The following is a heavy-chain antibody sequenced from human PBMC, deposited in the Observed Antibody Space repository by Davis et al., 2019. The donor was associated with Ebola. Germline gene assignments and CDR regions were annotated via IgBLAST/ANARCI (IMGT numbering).Heavy chain of an antibody. D-gene: IGHD6-19*01. CDR2: IYSIGKP. Sequence: MPSETLSPTCTLSTASAASYYWSWIRQSPGKGLEWIGYIYSIGKPNYNPSPESRVTISVDTSKKQFSLRLNSVTAADTAVYYCGRHAPHSGGWYLAWLDPWGQGTLVTVSS. CDR3: GRHAPHSGGWYLAWLDP. J-gene: IGHJ5*02. CDR1: TASAASYY. V-gene: IGHV4-59*08.